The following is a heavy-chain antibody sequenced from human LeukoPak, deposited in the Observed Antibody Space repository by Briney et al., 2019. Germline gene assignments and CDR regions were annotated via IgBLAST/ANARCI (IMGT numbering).Heavy chain of an antibody. CDR2: IISIFGTT. CDR1: RATFSNYA. CDR3: ARGDHVRIYTESAFDI. V-gene: IGHV1-69*13. Sequence: ASVKVSCKASRATFSNYAISWVRQAPGQGLEWMGGIISIFGTTNYAQKFQGRVTISADESTSTVYMELSSLRSEDTAIYYCARGDHVRIYTESAFDIWGQGTMVTVSS. J-gene: IGHJ3*02. D-gene: IGHD2-15*01.